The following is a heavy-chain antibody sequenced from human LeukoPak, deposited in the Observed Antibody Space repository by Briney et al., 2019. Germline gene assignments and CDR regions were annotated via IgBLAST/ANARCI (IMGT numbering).Heavy chain of an antibody. CDR2: IKQDGSEK. Sequence: GGSLRLSCSASGFTFSSRWMSWVRQAPGKGLEWVANIKQDGSEKYYVDSVKGRFTISRDNAKNSLYLQMNSLRAEDTAVYYCARGIAAAADFDYWGQGTLVTVSS. V-gene: IGHV3-7*03. J-gene: IGHJ4*02. CDR3: ARGIAAAADFDY. CDR1: GFTFSSRW. D-gene: IGHD6-13*01.